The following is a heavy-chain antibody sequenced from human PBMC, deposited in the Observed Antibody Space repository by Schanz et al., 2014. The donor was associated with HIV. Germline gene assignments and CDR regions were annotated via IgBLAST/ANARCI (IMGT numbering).Heavy chain of an antibody. V-gene: IGHV3-7*01. Sequence: VQLVESGGGVVQPGRSLKVSCVVSGFIFSDYGIHWVRQAPGKGLEWLANIKLDGSEKYYVDSVKGRFTISRDNTKNSLYLQMNSLRAEDTAVYYCARDYHWNWFDPWGQGTLVTVSS. CDR1: GFIFSDYG. J-gene: IGHJ5*02. D-gene: IGHD1-20*01. CDR3: ARDYHWNWFDP. CDR2: IKLDGSEK.